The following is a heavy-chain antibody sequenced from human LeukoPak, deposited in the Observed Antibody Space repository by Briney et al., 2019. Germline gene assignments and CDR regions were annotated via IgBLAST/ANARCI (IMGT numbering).Heavy chain of an antibody. CDR2: IYYSGST. J-gene: IGHJ4*02. Sequence: SSETLSLTCTVSGGSISNYYWSWIRQPPGKGLEWIGYIYYSGSTNYNPSLESRVTISVDTSKNQFSLKLSSVTAADTAVYYCARGRSGSYHSPFDYWGQGTLATVSS. D-gene: IGHD1-26*01. CDR1: GGSISNYY. CDR3: ARGRSGSYHSPFDY. V-gene: IGHV4-59*13.